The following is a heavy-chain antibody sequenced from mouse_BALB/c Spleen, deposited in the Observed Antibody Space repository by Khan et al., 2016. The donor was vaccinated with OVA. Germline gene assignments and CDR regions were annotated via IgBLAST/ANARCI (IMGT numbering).Heavy chain of an antibody. V-gene: IGHV1S136*01. CDR3: AGGVLGLQTWFAY. CDR1: GYTFTSYD. Sequence: VQLKQSGPELVKPGASVKMSCKASGYTFTSYDMYWVKQKPGQGLEWIGYINPYNDYTKFNEKFKGKATLTSEKSSSTAYMELSSLTSEDSAVYYCAGGVLGLQTWFAYWGQGTLVTVSA. J-gene: IGHJ3*01. D-gene: IGHD3-1*01. CDR2: INPYNDYT.